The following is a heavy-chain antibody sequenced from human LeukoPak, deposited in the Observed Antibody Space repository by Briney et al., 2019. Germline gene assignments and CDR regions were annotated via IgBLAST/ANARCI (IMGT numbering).Heavy chain of an antibody. CDR2: MNPNSGNT. J-gene: IGHJ4*02. CDR3: ARGDPTTYCGGDCYSTHSDGGASGD. CDR1: GYTFTSYD. D-gene: IGHD2-21*02. V-gene: IGHV1-8*01. Sequence: ASVKVSCKASGYTFTSYDINWVRQATGQGLEWMGWMNPNSGNTGYAQKFQGRVTMTRNTSISTAYMELSSLRSEDTAVYYCARGDPTTYCGGDCYSTHSDGGASGDWGQGTLVTVSS.